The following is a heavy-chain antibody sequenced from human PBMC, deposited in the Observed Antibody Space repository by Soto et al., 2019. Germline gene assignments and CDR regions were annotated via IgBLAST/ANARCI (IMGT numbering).Heavy chain of an antibody. D-gene: IGHD4-17*01. CDR3: AKEADDYGDYEGGYYFDY. V-gene: IGHV3-23*01. Sequence: GSLSLSCAASGFTFSSYAMSWVRQAPGKGLEWVSAISGSGGSTYYADSVKGRFTISRDNSKNTLYLQMNSLRAEDTAVYYCAKEADDYGDYEGGYYFDYWGQGTLVTVSS. CDR2: ISGSGGST. CDR1: GFTFSSYA. J-gene: IGHJ4*02.